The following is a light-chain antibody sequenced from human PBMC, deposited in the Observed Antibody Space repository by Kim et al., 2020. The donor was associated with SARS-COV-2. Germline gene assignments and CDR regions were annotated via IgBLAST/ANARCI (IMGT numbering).Light chain of an antibody. Sequence: NKNYLAWYQRKPGQPPKLLIYWASTRESGVPDRFSGSGSGTDFTLTISSLQAEDVAVYYCQQYYTTPHTFGQGTKLEI. J-gene: IGKJ2*01. CDR1: NKNY. CDR3: QQYYTTPHT. V-gene: IGKV4-1*01. CDR2: WAS.